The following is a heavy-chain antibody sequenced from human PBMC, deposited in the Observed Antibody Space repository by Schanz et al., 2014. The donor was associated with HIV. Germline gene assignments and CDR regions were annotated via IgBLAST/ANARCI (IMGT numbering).Heavy chain of an antibody. CDR3: ARDLVDSSTWYDAFDI. CDR1: GYTFTAYY. J-gene: IGHJ3*02. D-gene: IGHD6-13*01. Sequence: QVQLVQSGAEVKKPGASVKVSCKASGYTFTAYYIHWVRQAPGQGLEWMGWINPNSGGTNSAQKFQGSVTMSMETSISTAYMEVRSLRSDDTAIYFCARDLVDSSTWYDAFDIWGQGTKVTVSS. V-gene: IGHV1-2*02. CDR2: INPNSGGT.